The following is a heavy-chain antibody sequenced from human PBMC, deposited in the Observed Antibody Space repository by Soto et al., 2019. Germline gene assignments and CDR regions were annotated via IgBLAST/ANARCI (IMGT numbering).Heavy chain of an antibody. D-gene: IGHD5-12*01. V-gene: IGHV1-8*01. J-gene: IGHJ6*03. Sequence: QVQLVQSGAEVKKPGASVKVSCKASGYTFTSYDINWVRQATGQGLEWMGWMNPNSGNTGYAQKFQGRVTMTRNTSISTAYMELSSLRSEDTAVYYCARGLSGYDRSPSKKYYYYYYMDVCGKGTTVTVSS. CDR3: ARGLSGYDRSPSKKYYYYYYMDV. CDR1: GYTFTSYD. CDR2: MNPNSGNT.